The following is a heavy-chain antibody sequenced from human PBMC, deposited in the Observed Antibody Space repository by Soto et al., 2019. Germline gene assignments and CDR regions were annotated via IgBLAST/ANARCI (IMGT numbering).Heavy chain of an antibody. D-gene: IGHD6-13*01. CDR3: ARHNRYSSTWFEGWFDP. J-gene: IGHJ5*02. V-gene: IGHV5-51*03. CDR1: GYSFSNNW. CDR2: MHPGDSDT. Sequence: EVQLVQSGAEVKKAGESLKISCKGSGYSFSNNWVGWVRQMPGNGLEWMGIMHPGDSDTRYSPSFQGQVTISADKSINTAYLQWSSLKPSDSAMYYCARHNRYSSTWFEGWFDPWGQGTLVTVSS.